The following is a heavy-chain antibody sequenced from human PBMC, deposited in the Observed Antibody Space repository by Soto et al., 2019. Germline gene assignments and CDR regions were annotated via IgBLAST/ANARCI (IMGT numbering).Heavy chain of an antibody. Sequence: PGGALSLSCPASAFTFSSYSMNWVRQAPRKRQEWVSYISSSISTIYYADSVKGRFTISREYAKNSLYLQMKSLRDEDTAVYYFARRQGMTTVLGYYYGMDVWGQGTTVTVSS. V-gene: IGHV3-48*02. D-gene: IGHD4-4*01. J-gene: IGHJ6*02. CDR3: ARRQGMTTVLGYYYGMDV. CDR2: ISSSISTI. CDR1: AFTFSSYS.